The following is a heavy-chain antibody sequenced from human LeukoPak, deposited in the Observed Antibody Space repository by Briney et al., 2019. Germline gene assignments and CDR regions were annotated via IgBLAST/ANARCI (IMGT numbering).Heavy chain of an antibody. V-gene: IGHV1-46*04. CDR2: IIPSGGST. CDR3: ARDGGDGSGYYYYDY. Sequence: ASVKVSCKASGYTFTTSHMHWVRQAPGQGLEWMGIIIPSGGSTSYAQKLRGRVTMTSDTSTSTAYTELSSLKSEDTAVYYCARDGGDGSGYYYYDYSGQGTLGTVSS. D-gene: IGHD3-22*01. CDR1: GYTFTTSH. J-gene: IGHJ4*02.